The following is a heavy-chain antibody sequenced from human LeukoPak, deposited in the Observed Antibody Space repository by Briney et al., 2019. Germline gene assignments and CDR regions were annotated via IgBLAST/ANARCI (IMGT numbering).Heavy chain of an antibody. CDR2: IFGSGSTI. V-gene: IGHV3-23*01. CDR3: AKGVRGQLGDY. J-gene: IGHJ4*02. D-gene: IGHD6-13*01. CDR1: GFTFSSFA. Sequence: GGSLRLSCAASGFTFSSFAMYWVRRAPGKGLEGISGIFGSGSTIYYADSVKGRFTISRDNSKNTVFLQMNSLRAEDTAVYYRAKGVRGQLGDYWGQGTLVTVSS.